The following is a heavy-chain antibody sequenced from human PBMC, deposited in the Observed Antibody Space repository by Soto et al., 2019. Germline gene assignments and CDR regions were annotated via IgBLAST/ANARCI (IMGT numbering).Heavy chain of an antibody. D-gene: IGHD6-13*01. CDR2: INHSGST. CDR3: ARGRRIVGRRSWYSTWFDT. CDR1: GGSFSGYY. Sequence: SETLSLTCAVYGGSFSGYYWSWIRQPPGKGLEWIGEINHSGSTNYNPSLKSRVTISVDTSKNQFSLKLSSVTAADTAVYYCARGRRIVGRRSWYSTWFDTWGQGTLVTVSS. V-gene: IGHV4-34*01. J-gene: IGHJ5*02.